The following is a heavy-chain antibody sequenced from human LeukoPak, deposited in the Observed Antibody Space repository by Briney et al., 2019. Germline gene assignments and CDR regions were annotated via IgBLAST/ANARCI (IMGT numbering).Heavy chain of an antibody. Sequence: GGSLRLSCAASGFTFSDYYMSWIRQAPGKGLEWLSYIGSSDSTTHYADSVKGRFTISRDNAKNSLYLQMNSLRAEDTAVYYCAELGITMIGGVWGKGTTVTISS. D-gene: IGHD3-10*02. CDR1: GFTFSDYY. CDR3: AELGITMIGGV. V-gene: IGHV3-11*04. CDR2: IGSSDSTT. J-gene: IGHJ6*04.